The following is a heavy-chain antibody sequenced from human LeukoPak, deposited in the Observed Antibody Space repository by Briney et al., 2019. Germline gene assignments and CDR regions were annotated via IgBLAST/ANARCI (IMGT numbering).Heavy chain of an antibody. CDR2: ISYDGSNK. CDR3: AKDGGDGYNPYYFDY. J-gene: IGHJ4*02. Sequence: PGGSLRLSLAASGVIFSSYEMHWVRQAPGKGLEWVAVISYDGSNKYYADSVKGRFTISRDNSKNTLYLQMNSLRAEDTAVYYCAKDGGDGYNPYYFDYWGQGTLVTVSS. D-gene: IGHD5-24*01. V-gene: IGHV3-30*18. CDR1: GVIFSSYE.